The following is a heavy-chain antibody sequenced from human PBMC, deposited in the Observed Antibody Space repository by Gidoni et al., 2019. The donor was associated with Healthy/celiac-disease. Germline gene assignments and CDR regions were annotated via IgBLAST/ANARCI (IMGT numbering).Heavy chain of an antibody. Sequence: PGLVKPSETLSLTCTVSGGSISSYYWSWIRQPPGKGLEWIGYIYYSGSTNYNPSLKSRVTISVDTSKNQFSLKLSSVTAADTAVYYCARVEWLFTLDYWGQGTLVTVSS. J-gene: IGHJ4*02. CDR1: GGSISSYY. V-gene: IGHV4-59*01. CDR2: IYYSGST. D-gene: IGHD3-3*01. CDR3: ARVEWLFTLDY.